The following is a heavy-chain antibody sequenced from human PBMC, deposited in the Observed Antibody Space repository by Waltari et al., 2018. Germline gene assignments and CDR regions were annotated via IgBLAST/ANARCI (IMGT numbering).Heavy chain of an antibody. V-gene: IGHV3-30*02. CDR2: IRFDGSNK. Sequence: QVQLMESGGGVVQPGGSLSLSCVASGFTFITYGMHWVRQAPGKGLEWVAFIRFDGSNKYYADSVKGRFTISRDNSKNTFYMQMNSLRDEDTAVYYCARRGDYNTAKVTNFDYWGQGTLVTVSS. J-gene: IGHJ4*02. D-gene: IGHD5-18*01. CDR3: ARRGDYNTAKVTNFDY. CDR1: GFTFITYG.